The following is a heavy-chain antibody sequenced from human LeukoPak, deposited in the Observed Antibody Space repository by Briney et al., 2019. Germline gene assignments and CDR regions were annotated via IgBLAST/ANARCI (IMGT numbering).Heavy chain of an antibody. CDR3: ARGHSNSPFLY. Sequence: ASVTVSCTASGYTFTSYYLHWVRQAPGQGLEWMGIINPSGGSTSYAQKFQDRVTMTRDTPTSTVYMELSSLRSEDTAVYYCARGHSNSPFLYWGQGTLVTVSS. CDR1: GYTFTSYY. CDR2: INPSGGST. V-gene: IGHV1-46*01. D-gene: IGHD6-6*01. J-gene: IGHJ4*02.